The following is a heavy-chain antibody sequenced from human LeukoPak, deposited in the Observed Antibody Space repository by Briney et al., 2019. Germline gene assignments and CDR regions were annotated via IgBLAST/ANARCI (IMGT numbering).Heavy chain of an antibody. CDR2: INHSGST. J-gene: IGHJ4*02. CDR1: GGSFSGYY. V-gene: IGHV4-34*01. CDR3: ASDLWYGSGSYFDY. Sequence: SEALSLTCAVYGGSFSGYYWSWIRQPPGKGLEWIGEINHSGSTNYNPSLKSRVTISVDTSKNQFSLKLSSVTAADTAVYYCASDLWYGSGSYFDYWGQGTLVTVSS. D-gene: IGHD3-10*01.